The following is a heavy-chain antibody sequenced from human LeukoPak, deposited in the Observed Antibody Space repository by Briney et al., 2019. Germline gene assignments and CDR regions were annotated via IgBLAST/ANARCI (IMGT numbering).Heavy chain of an antibody. V-gene: IGHV3-74*01. CDR2: INSGGSST. J-gene: IGHJ4*02. CDR1: GFTFSPYW. CDR3: ARSFGGTYYFDY. D-gene: IGHD1-26*01. Sequence: GGSLRLSCAASGFTFSPYWMHLVRQAPGKGLVWVSHINSGGSSTSYADSVKGRFTISRDNAKNTLFLQMHSLRADDTAVYYCARSFGGTYYFDYWGQGTLVTVSS.